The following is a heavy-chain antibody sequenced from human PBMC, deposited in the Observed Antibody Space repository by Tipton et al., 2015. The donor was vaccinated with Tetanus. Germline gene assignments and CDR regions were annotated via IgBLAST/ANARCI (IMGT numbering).Heavy chain of an antibody. CDR1: GYTFTSYG. Sequence: QLVQSGAEVKKPGASVKVSCKASGYTFTSYGISWVRQAPGQGLEWMGWISAYNGNTNYAQKLQGRVTMTTDTSTSTAYMEPRSLRSDDTAVYYCARVNLGYCSGGSCSNYFDYWGQGTLVTVSS. J-gene: IGHJ4*02. CDR2: ISAYNGNT. D-gene: IGHD2-15*01. V-gene: IGHV1-18*04. CDR3: ARVNLGYCSGGSCSNYFDY.